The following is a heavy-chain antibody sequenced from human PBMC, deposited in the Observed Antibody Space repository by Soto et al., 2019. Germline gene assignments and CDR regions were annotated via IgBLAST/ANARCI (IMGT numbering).Heavy chain of an antibody. CDR3: AKDNPAVDS. CDR2: ISYDGSDK. J-gene: IGHJ4*02. V-gene: IGHV3-30*18. Sequence: ESGGGVVQPGRSLRLSCAASGFTFSSYGMHWVRQAPGKGLEWVAIISYDGSDKYYADSVKGRCTISRDNSKNTVYLQMNSLTTEDTAVYFCAKDNPAVDSWGQGTLVTVSS. CDR1: GFTFSSYG.